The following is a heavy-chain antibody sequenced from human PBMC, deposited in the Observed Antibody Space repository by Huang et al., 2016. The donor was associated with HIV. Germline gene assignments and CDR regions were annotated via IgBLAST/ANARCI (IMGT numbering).Heavy chain of an antibody. J-gene: IGHJ4*02. D-gene: IGHD5-12*01. CDR2: ISNNNGYI. V-gene: IGHV1-18*04. CDR1: GYTFSKFG. Sequence: QVQLVQSGAEVRKPGASVKVSCKASGYTFSKFGIAWVRQAPGHGLEWMGWISNNNGYITYAQKFQDRVTMTTDTSTTTAYLELRSLTSDDTALYFCSRRYSGSSDYWGQGTLVTVSS. CDR3: SRRYSGSSDY.